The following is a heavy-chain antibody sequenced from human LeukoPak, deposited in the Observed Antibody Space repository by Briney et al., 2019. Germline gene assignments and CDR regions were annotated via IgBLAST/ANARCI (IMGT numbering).Heavy chain of an antibody. J-gene: IGHJ3*02. Sequence: ASVKLSCKASGYTFTGYYMHWVRHAPGQGLEWMGWINPNSGGTNYAQKLQGRVTMTRDTSISTAYMELSRLRSDDTGVYYCARGVGTNWGHNDAFDIWGQGTMVTVSS. CDR1: GYTFTGYY. V-gene: IGHV1-2*02. CDR3: ARGVGTNWGHNDAFDI. D-gene: IGHD7-27*01. CDR2: INPNSGGT.